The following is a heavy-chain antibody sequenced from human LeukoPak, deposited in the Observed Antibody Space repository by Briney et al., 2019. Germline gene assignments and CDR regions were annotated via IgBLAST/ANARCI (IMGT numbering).Heavy chain of an antibody. CDR3: ARHAHHGDHGY. V-gene: IGHV4-39*01. Sequence: PSATLSLTCTVSGGTFSTISSGTYYWGWIRQPPAKGLKWIGSINYSGRTDYNPSLKSRVTISIDTSKNQFSLKLSSVTAADTAVYYCARHAHHGDHGYWGQGNLVTVSS. CDR2: INYSGRT. D-gene: IGHD2-21*02. J-gene: IGHJ4*02. CDR1: GGTFSTISSGTYY.